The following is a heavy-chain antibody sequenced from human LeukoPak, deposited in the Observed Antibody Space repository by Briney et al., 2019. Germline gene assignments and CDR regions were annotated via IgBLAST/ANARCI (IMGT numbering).Heavy chain of an antibody. D-gene: IGHD6-19*01. J-gene: IGHJ3*02. CDR2: ITNSGDA. Sequence: ASETLSLTCTVAGVSISDFHWSWFRQSPEKGLEWIGWITNSGDANYNPSLESRLAMSAETTKRQLSLRVTSVTDADTAVYYCARSGYNKAWYGVHMWGQGTMVTVSS. V-gene: IGHV4-4*07. CDR1: GVSISDFH. CDR3: ARSGYNKAWYGVHM.